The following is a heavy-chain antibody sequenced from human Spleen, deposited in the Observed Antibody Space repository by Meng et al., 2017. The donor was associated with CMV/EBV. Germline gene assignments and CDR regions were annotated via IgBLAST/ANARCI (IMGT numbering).Heavy chain of an antibody. CDR2: IYYSGST. CDR1: GGSVSSGSYY. CDR3: ARVVAYHDFSSPYRDY. J-gene: IGHJ4*02. Sequence: LRLSCTVSGGSVSSGSYYWSWIRQPPGKGLEWIGYIYYSGSTYYNPSLKSRASISVDTSKNQFSLRLTSVSAADTAVYYCARVVAYHDFSSPYRDYWGQGTLVTVSS. V-gene: IGHV4-31*03. D-gene: IGHD3-3*01.